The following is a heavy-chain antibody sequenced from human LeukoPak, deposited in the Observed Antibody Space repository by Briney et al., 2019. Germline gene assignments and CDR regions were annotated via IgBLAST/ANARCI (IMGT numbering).Heavy chain of an antibody. CDR2: FDPEDGET. V-gene: IGHV1-24*01. J-gene: IGHJ6*02. CDR1: GYTLTELS. CDR3: AVWFGEFYYYGMDV. D-gene: IGHD3-10*01. Sequence: GASVKVSCKVSGYTLTELSMHWVRQAPGKGLEWMGGFDPEDGETIYAQKFQGRVTMTEDTSTDTAYMELSSLRSEDTAVYYCAVWFGEFYYYGMDVWGQGTTVTVSS.